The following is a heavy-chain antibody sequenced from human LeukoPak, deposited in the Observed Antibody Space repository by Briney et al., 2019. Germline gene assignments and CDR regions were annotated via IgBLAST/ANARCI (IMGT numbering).Heavy chain of an antibody. CDR1: EFTFSSYS. CDR2: ITNSGNSK. V-gene: IGHV3-48*01. D-gene: IGHD4-23*01. Sequence: GGSLRLSCAASEFTFSSYSMNWVRQAPGKGLEWVSYITNSGNSKSYADSVKGRFTISRDNTKNSLYLQMNSLRAEDTAVYYCAKDAAYGGNSDFDYWGQGTLVTVSS. J-gene: IGHJ4*02. CDR3: AKDAAYGGNSDFDY.